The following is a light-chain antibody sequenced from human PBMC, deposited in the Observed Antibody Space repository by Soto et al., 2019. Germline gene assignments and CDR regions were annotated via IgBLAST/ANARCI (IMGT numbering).Light chain of an antibody. CDR2: WAS. J-gene: IGKJ1*01. V-gene: IGKV4-1*01. CDR3: QQYCRPWT. Sequence: DIVMTQSQDSLAVSLGERATINCKSSQSVSYSSNNKNYLAWYQQKPGQPPKLLIYWASTRESGVPDRFSGSGSGTDFTLTISSLQAEDVAVYYCQQYCRPWTFGQGTKVEIK. CDR1: QSVSYSSNNKNY.